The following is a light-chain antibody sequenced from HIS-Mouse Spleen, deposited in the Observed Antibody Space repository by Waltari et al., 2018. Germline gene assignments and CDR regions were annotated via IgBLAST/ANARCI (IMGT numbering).Light chain of an antibody. V-gene: IGLV1-44*01. J-gene: IGLJ3*02. CDR2: SNN. CDR1: SSNIGSNT. CDR3: AAWDDSLNGWV. Sequence: QSVLTQPPSASGTPGQRVTISCSGSSSNIGSNTVNWYQQPPGTAPKLLIHSNNRGPSRVPDRCSGSKYGTSASLAISGLQSEDEADYYCAAWDDSLNGWVFGGGTKLTVL.